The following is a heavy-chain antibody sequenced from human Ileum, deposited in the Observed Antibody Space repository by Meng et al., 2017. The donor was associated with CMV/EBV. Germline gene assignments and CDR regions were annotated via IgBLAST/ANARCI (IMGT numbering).Heavy chain of an antibody. V-gene: IGHV3-74*01. CDR1: GFTFNDYW. CDR2: IRNDGGET. J-gene: IGHJ4*02. Sequence: DSGFTFNDYWIHWVRQVPGKGLVWVSRIRNDGGETNYAESGQGRFAISRDNAKSTVYLQKNSLRAEDSGVYYCARVPMSPAGKGIDYWGQGTLVTVSS. D-gene: IGHD2-2*01. CDR3: ARVPMSPAGKGIDY.